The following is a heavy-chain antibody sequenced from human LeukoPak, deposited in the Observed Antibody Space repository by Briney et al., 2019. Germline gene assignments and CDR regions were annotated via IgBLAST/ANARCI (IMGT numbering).Heavy chain of an antibody. CDR3: ARDREYSYGYYFDY. J-gene: IGHJ4*02. D-gene: IGHD5-18*01. CDR2: IYTSGST. Sequence: SETLSLTCTVSGGSISSGSYYWSWIRQPAGKGLEWIGRIYTSGSTNYNPSLKSRVPISVDTSKNQFSLKLSSVTAADTAVYYCARDREYSYGYYFDYWGQGTLVTVSS. V-gene: IGHV4-61*02. CDR1: GGSISSGSYY.